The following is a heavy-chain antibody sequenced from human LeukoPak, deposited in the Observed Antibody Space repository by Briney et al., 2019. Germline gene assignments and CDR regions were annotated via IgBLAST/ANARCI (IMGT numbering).Heavy chain of an antibody. CDR2: IYTSGST. Sequence: SETLSLTCAVSGGSISSGGYYWSWIRQPAGKGLEWIGRIYTSGSTNYNPSLKSRVTMSVATSKIQFSLKLSSVTAADTAVYYCARDFNWDAFDIWGQGTMVTVSS. D-gene: IGHD3-9*01. J-gene: IGHJ3*02. V-gene: IGHV4-61*02. CDR3: ARDFNWDAFDI. CDR1: GGSISSGGYY.